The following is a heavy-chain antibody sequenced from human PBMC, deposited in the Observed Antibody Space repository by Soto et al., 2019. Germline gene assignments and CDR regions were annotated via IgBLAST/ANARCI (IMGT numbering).Heavy chain of an antibody. V-gene: IGHV4-31*03. CDR1: GGSISSGGYY. CDR2: IYYSGST. Sequence: QVQLQESGPGLVKPSQTLSLTCTVSGGSISSGGYYWSWIRQHPGKGLEWIGYIYYSGSTYYNPSLKSRVTISVDTTKNQFSLKLSSVTAADTAVYYCERDGATEGVTVTTDNWFDPWGQGTLVTVSS. J-gene: IGHJ5*02. D-gene: IGHD4-17*01. CDR3: ERDGATEGVTVTTDNWFDP.